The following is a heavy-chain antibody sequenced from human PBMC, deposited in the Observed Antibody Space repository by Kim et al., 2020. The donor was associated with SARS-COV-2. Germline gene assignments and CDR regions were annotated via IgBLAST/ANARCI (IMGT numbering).Heavy chain of an antibody. CDR1: GFTFGDYG. CDR3: ARAPRYYYVSRGRKPWTFFDS. Sequence: GGSLRLSCAASGFTFGDYGMNWVRQAPGKGLEWVSAINWNGGSTGYADSVKGRFTISRDNAKNSLYLQMNSLRAEDTALYHCARAPRYYYVSRGRKPWTFFDSWGQGTLGTASS. CDR2: INWNGGST. D-gene: IGHD3-22*01. J-gene: IGHJ4*02. V-gene: IGHV3-20*01.